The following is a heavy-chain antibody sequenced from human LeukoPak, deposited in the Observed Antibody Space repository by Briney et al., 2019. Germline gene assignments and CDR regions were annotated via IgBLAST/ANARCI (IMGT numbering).Heavy chain of an antibody. J-gene: IGHJ4*02. D-gene: IGHD3-10*01. CDR3: ARESMVRGFSAD. V-gene: IGHV3-48*01. Sequence: PGGSLRLSCVASEFTFSFYSMNWVRQAAGKGLEWVSYISTSSDSTYYADSVKGRFTISRDNAKNSLYLQMNSLRVEDTAVYYCARESMVRGFSADWGQGTLVTVSS. CDR1: EFTFSFYS. CDR2: ISTSSDST.